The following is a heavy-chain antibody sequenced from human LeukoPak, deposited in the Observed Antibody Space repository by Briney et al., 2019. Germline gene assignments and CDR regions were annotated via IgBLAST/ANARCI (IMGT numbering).Heavy chain of an antibody. V-gene: IGHV4-31*03. CDR3: ARDGDCSSDSCYFDY. CDR2: IYYSGIT. D-gene: IGHD2-2*01. Sequence: PSQTLSLTCTVSGGSISSSAYYWRWIRQHPGKGLEWIGYIYYSGITYYNPSLKSRVTISVDTSKNQFSLNLSSVTAADTAVYYCARDGDCSSDSCYFDYWGQGILVTVSS. CDR1: GGSISSSAYY. J-gene: IGHJ4*02.